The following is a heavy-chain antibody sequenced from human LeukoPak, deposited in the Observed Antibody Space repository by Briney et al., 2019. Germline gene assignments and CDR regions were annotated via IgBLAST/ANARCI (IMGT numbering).Heavy chain of an antibody. Sequence: ASVKVSCKTSGYKFKNYGISRVRQAPGQGLEWMGWVRADNGKTDYTQKFQDRVTMTADTSTNTAYMELRSLRSDDTAVYYCARDRSNSDFWGQGTLVTVS. V-gene: IGHV1-18*01. D-gene: IGHD4-11*01. CDR3: ARDRSNSDF. CDR1: GYKFKNYG. CDR2: VRADNGKT. J-gene: IGHJ4*02.